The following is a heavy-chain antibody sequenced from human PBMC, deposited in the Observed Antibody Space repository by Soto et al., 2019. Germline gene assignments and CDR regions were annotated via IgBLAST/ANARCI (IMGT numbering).Heavy chain of an antibody. CDR2: IYYSGST. Sequence: QVQLQESGPGLVKPSQTLSLTCTVSGGSISSGGYYWSWIRQHPGKGLEWIGYIYYSGSTNYNPSLKSRVTISVDTSKNQFSLKLSSVTAADTAVYYCARDMTTSDYYYYGMDVWGQGTTVTVSS. D-gene: IGHD1-1*01. CDR1: GGSISSGGYY. V-gene: IGHV4-31*03. J-gene: IGHJ6*02. CDR3: ARDMTTSDYYYYGMDV.